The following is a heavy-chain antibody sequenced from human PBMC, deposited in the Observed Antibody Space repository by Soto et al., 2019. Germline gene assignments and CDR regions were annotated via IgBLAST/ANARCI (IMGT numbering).Heavy chain of an antibody. D-gene: IGHD3-22*01. V-gene: IGHV4-31*03. CDR2: IYYYNGNT. J-gene: IGHJ4*02. CDR1: GGSISSGAYY. CDR3: ARATYYFDSSGYQTSFFDY. Sequence: SETLSLTCTVSGGSISSGAYYWSWIRQHPGKGLEWIGYIYYYNGNTYYNPSLKSRVTISVDTSKNQFSLKLTSVTAADAAVYYCARATYYFDSSGYQTSFFDYWAQGTLVTVSS.